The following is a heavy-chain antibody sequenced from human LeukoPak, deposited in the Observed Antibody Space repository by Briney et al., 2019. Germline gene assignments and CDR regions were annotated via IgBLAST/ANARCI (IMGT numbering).Heavy chain of an antibody. D-gene: IGHD2-21*02. CDR2: IYPGDSDT. CDR1: GYSFTSYW. CDR3: ARSRLPYCGGDCYSVLDY. Sequence: GESLKISCKGSGYSFTSYWIGWVRQMPGKGLEWMGIIYPGDSDTRYSPSFQGQVTISADKSISTAYLQWSSLKASDTAMYYCARSRLPYCGGDCYSVLDYWGQGTLVTVSS. V-gene: IGHV5-51*01. J-gene: IGHJ4*02.